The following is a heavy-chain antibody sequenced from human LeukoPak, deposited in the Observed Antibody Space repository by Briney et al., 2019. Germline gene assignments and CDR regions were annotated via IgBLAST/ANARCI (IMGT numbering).Heavy chain of an antibody. Sequence: PGGSLRLSCAASGFTFSNFAMSWVRQAPGKGLEWVSDISGSGDTTYYADSVKGRFTISRDTSKNTLYLQMNSLRAEDTALYCCAKGPNTWGRKPFDCWGQGTLVTVSS. CDR3: AKGPNTWGRKPFDC. D-gene: IGHD3-16*01. J-gene: IGHJ4*02. CDR1: GFTFSNFA. V-gene: IGHV3-23*01. CDR2: ISGSGDTT.